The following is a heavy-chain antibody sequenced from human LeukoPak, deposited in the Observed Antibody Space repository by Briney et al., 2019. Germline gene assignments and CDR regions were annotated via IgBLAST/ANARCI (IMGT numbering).Heavy chain of an antibody. D-gene: IGHD3-9*01. J-gene: IGHJ4*02. CDR1: GSTLSSFA. CDR3: AKDHYDILTGYLGDY. V-gene: IGHV3-23*01. Sequence: GGSLRLSCAASGSTLSSFAMSWVRQAPGRGLEWVSGISGSGGGATYYADSVKGRFTISRDNSKNTLYLQMDSLRVEDTAVYYCAKDHYDILTGYLGDYWGQGTLVTVSS. CDR2: ISGSGGGAT.